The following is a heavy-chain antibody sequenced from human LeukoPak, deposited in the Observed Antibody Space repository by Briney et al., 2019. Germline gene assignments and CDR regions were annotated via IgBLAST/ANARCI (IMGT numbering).Heavy chain of an antibody. V-gene: IGHV1-18*01. CDR2: ISSYNGDT. CDR3: AREGSSGYYPRF. Sequence: ASVKVSCKASGYTFTSYGTSWVRQAPGQGLEWMGWISSYNGDTNYAQKFQGRVTLTTGSSTSTVHMELRSLRSDDTAVYYCAREGSSGYYPRFWGQGTLVTVSS. CDR1: GYTFTSYG. J-gene: IGHJ4*02. D-gene: IGHD3-22*01.